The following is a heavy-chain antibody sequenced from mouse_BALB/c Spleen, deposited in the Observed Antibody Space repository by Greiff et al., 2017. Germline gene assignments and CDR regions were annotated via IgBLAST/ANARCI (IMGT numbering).Heavy chain of an antibody. CDR1: GFTFSSYG. CDR2: INSNGGST. V-gene: IGHV5-6-3*01. CDR3: ARDYYGYLFDY. J-gene: IGHJ2*01. Sequence: EVKVVESGGGLVQPGGSLKLSCAASGFTFSSYGMSWVRQTPDKRLELVATINSNGGSTYYPDSVKGRFTISRDNAKNTLYLQMSSLKSEDTAMYYCARDYYGYLFDYWGQGTTLTVSS. D-gene: IGHD1-2*01.